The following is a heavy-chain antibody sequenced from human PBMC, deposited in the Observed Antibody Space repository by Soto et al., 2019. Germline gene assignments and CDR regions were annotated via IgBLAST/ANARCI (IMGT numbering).Heavy chain of an antibody. CDR3: ARDVTYYDYVWGTFDI. V-gene: IGHV3-53*01. Sequence: GGSLRLSCAASGFTFSNNHMAWVRQAPGKGLEWVSVIYSGDTTYYADSVKGRFTISRDNSKNTLYLQMNSLRAEDTAVYYCARDVTYYDYVWGTFDIWGQGTMVTVSS. CDR1: GFTFSNNH. CDR2: IYSGDTT. J-gene: IGHJ3*02. D-gene: IGHD3-16*01.